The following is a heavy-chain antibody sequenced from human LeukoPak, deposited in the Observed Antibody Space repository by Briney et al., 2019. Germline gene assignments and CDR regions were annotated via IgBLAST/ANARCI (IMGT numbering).Heavy chain of an antibody. V-gene: IGHV3-21*01. J-gene: IGHJ4*02. CDR2: ISSSSSYI. Sequence: GGSLRLSCAASGFTFSSYSMNWVRQAPGKGLEWVSSISSSSSYIYYADSVRGRFTISRDNAKNSLYLQMNSLRAEDTAVYYCARVLSYYYDSSGYPDYWGQGTLVTVSS. CDR1: GFTFSSYS. CDR3: ARVLSYYYDSSGYPDY. D-gene: IGHD3-22*01.